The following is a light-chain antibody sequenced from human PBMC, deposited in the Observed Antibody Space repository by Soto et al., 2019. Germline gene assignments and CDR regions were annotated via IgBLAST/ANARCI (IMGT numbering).Light chain of an antibody. J-gene: IGLJ2*01. CDR1: SSNIGAGYD. CDR2: DNT. CDR3: LSFDGSLSVV. Sequence: QLVLTQPPSVSGAPGQRVTISCTGSSSNIGAGYDVHWYQQLTGRAPKLLIYDNTNRSSGVPDRFSGSKSVTSAFLAITGLQADDEADYYCLSFDGSLSVVFGGGTKLTVL. V-gene: IGLV1-40*01.